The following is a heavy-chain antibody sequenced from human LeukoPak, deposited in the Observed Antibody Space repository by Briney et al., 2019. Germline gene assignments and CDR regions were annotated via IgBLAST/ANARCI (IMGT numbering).Heavy chain of an antibody. CDR2: ISSSSSTI. CDR3: AKDIDPYYYDSSGSSFFDY. J-gene: IGHJ4*02. CDR1: GFTFSSYS. V-gene: IGHV3-48*04. D-gene: IGHD3-22*01. Sequence: LPGGSLRLSCAASGFTFSSYSMNWVRQAPGRGLEWVSYISSSSSTIYYADSVKGRFTISRDNAKNSLYLQMNSLRAEDTALYYCAKDIDPYYYDSSGSSFFDYWGQGTLVTVSS.